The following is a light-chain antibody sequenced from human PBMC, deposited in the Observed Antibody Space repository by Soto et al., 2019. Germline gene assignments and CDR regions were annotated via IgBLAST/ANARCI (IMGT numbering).Light chain of an antibody. CDR1: SSTFANNY. J-gene: IGLJ2*01. CDR2: RSD. V-gene: IGLV1-47*01. Sequence: QSALTQPPSVSGTPGQRVSISCSGDSSTFANNYVHWYQQVPGAAPKLLIYRSDQRPSGVPERFSGSKSGTSASLTISGLQPEDEAQYYCAAYTGNWNGPVFGGGTKVTVL. CDR3: AAYTGNWNGPV.